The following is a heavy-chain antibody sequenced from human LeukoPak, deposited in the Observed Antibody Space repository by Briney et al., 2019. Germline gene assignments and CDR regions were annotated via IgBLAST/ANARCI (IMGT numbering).Heavy chain of an antibody. J-gene: IGHJ4*02. Sequence: SETLSLTCTVSGGSISSYYWSWIRQPPGKGLEWIGYIYYSGSTNYNPSLKSRVTISVDRSKNQFSLKLSSVTAADTAVYYCARVKESVVVIDYWGQGTLVTVSS. V-gene: IGHV4-59*12. CDR3: ARVKESVVVIDY. CDR2: IYYSGST. CDR1: GGSISSYY. D-gene: IGHD3-22*01.